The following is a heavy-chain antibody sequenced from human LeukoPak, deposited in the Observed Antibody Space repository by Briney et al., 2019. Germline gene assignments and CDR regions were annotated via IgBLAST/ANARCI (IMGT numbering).Heavy chain of an antibody. Sequence: GGSLRLSCAASGFTVSSNYMSWVRRAPGKGLEWVSVIYSGGSTYYADSVKGRFTISRDNSKNTLYLQMNSLRAEDTAVYYCARMYYDFWSGYYLDYWGQGALVTVSS. J-gene: IGHJ4*02. CDR3: ARMYYDFWSGYYLDY. CDR2: IYSGGST. V-gene: IGHV3-53*01. CDR1: GFTVSSNY. D-gene: IGHD3-3*01.